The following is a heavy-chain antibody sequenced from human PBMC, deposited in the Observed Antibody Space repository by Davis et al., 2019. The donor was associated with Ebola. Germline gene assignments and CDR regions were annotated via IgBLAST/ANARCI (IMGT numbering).Heavy chain of an antibody. V-gene: IGHV5-51*01. Sequence: GESLKISCQGSGYSFSTYWIGWVRQMPGNGLEWMGIIYPGDSDTRYSPSFQGQVTMSVDKSINTAYLQWNNLKASDTAIYYCARLLPYADLRRFYLDYWGQGTLVTVSS. CDR2: IYPGDSDT. CDR1: GYSFSTYW. CDR3: ARLLPYADLRRFYLDY. J-gene: IGHJ4*02. D-gene: IGHD3/OR15-3a*01.